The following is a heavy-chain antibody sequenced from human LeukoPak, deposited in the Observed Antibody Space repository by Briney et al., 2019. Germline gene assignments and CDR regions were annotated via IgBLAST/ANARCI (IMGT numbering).Heavy chain of an antibody. CDR2: IGGSGGST. V-gene: IGHV3-23*01. CDR3: AKEHDRSNDAFDI. J-gene: IGHJ3*02. D-gene: IGHD1-14*01. Sequence: GGSLRLSCGASGFTFSSYAMSWVRQAPGKGLEWVSAIGGSGGSTYYAASVKGRFTISRDNSKNTPYLQMSSLRAEDTAVYYCAKEHDRSNDAFDIWGQGTMVTVSS. CDR1: GFTFSSYA.